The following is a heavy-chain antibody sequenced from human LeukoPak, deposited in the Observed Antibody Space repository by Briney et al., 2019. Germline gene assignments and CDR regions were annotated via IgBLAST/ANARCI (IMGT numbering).Heavy chain of an antibody. J-gene: IGHJ5*02. CDR1: GGSISSSAYY. Sequence: SETLSLTCTVSGGSISSSAYYWGWIRQPPGKGLEWIGTVYYVGNTYYNPSLKSRVTISVDTSKNQFSLKLSSVTAADTAVYYCARAWELENWFDPWGQGTLVTVSS. CDR2: VYYVGNT. V-gene: IGHV4-39*07. CDR3: ARAWELENWFDP. D-gene: IGHD1-26*01.